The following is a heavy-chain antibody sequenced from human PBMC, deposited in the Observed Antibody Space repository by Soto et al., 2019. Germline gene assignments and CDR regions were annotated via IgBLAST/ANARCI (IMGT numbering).Heavy chain of an antibody. CDR2: MNPNSGNT. V-gene: IGHV1-8*01. D-gene: IGHD2-21*01. J-gene: IGHJ4*02. Sequence: ASVKVSCKASGYTFTSYDINWVRQATGQGLEWMGWMNPNSGNTGYAQKFQGRVTMTRNTSISTAYMELSSLRSEDTAVYYCARAYNPHSVVVIANNYWGQGTLVTVSS. CDR1: GYTFTSYD. CDR3: ARAYNPHSVVVIANNY.